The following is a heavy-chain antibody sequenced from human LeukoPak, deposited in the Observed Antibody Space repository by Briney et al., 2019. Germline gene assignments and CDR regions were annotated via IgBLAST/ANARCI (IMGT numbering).Heavy chain of an antibody. CDR3: ASLIAARFDP. J-gene: IGHJ5*02. Sequence: SETLSLTCTVSGASISSYYWSWIRQPPGKGLEWIGYIYYSGSTNHNPSLKRRVTISVDTSKNQFSLKLSSVTAADTAVYYCASLIAARFDPWGQGTLVTVSS. D-gene: IGHD6-6*01. V-gene: IGHV4-59*01. CDR2: IYYSGST. CDR1: GASISSYY.